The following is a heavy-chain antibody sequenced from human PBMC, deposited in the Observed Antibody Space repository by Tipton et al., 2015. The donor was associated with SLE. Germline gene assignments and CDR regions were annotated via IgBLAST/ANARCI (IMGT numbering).Heavy chain of an antibody. D-gene: IGHD4-11*01. CDR3: AKGGYSNTYYYYYGMDV. V-gene: IGHV3-30*02. Sequence: SLRLSCAASGFTFSNYGMHWVRQAPGKGLEWVAFIRYDGSIKYYADSVKGRFTISRDNSKNTLYLQMNSLRAEDTAVYYCAKGGYSNTYYYYYGMDVWGQGTTVTVSS. CDR2: IRYDGSIK. J-gene: IGHJ6*02. CDR1: GFTFSNYG.